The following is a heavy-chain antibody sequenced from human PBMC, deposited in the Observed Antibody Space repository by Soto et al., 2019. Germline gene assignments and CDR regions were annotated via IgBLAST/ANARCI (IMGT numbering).Heavy chain of an antibody. J-gene: IGHJ4*02. Sequence: SETLSLTCTFSCGSISSGDYYWSWIRQPPGKGLEWIGYIYYSGSTYYNPSLKSRVTISVDTSKNQFSLKLSSVTAADTAVYYCASAARRARTFDYWGQGTLVTV. CDR2: IYYSGST. CDR1: CGSISSGDYY. V-gene: IGHV4-30-4*01. D-gene: IGHD6-6*01. CDR3: ASAARRARTFDY.